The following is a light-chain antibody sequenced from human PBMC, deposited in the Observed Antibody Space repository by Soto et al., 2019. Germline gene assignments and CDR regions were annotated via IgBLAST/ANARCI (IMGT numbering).Light chain of an antibody. CDR2: EVS. Sequence: QSALTQPASVSGSPGQSITISCTGTSSDVGAYKYVSWCQQYPGKAPKLIIYEVSNRPSGVSNRFSGSKSGNTAYLTISGLLAAYEADYYCVSHAGNSVVLGGGTKVTAL. V-gene: IGLV2-14*01. CDR1: SSDVGAYKY. CDR3: VSHAGNSVV. J-gene: IGLJ2*01.